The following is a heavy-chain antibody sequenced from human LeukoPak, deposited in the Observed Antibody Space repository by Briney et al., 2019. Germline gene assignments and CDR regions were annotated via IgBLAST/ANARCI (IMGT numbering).Heavy chain of an antibody. CDR3: AKGQGDQQLVLYYFYHGMDV. J-gene: IGHJ6*02. CDR1: GFTFSSYA. Sequence: GGSLRLSCAASGFTFSSYAMSWVPQAPGKGLEWVSAISGSGGSTYYADSVKGRFTISRDNPKNTLYLQANSLRAEDTAVYYCAKGQGDQQLVLYYFYHGMDVWGQGTTVIVSS. V-gene: IGHV3-23*01. CDR2: ISGSGGST. D-gene: IGHD6-13*01.